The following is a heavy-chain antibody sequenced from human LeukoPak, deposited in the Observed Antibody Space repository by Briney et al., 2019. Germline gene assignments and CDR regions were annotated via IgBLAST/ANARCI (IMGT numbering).Heavy chain of an antibody. V-gene: IGHV3-48*01. CDR3: ANVDTAMVWGGDWFDH. J-gene: IGHJ5*02. Sequence: GGPLRLLCAASGFTFSIYVMTELPEAPGKALEGVAYISSSSSTRYYADSVKGRFTISTDNAKNSLYLQMNSLRAEDTAVYYGANVDTAMVWGGDWFDHWGQGTLVTVSS. D-gene: IGHD5-18*01. CDR1: GFTFSIYV. CDR2: ISSSSSTR.